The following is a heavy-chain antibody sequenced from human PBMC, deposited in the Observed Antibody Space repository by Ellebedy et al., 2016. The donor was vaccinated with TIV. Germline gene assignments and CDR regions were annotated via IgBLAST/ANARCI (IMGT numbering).Heavy chain of an antibody. V-gene: IGHV1-69*13. Sequence: AASVKVSCKASGGTFSTYAISWVRQAPGEGLEWMGGIIPMFGTTNYAQKFQGRVTITADESTSTTYMELSSLRSEDTAVYYCARGSRDGYNYDFDYWGQGTLVTVSS. CDR1: GGTFSTYA. CDR2: IIPMFGTT. CDR3: ARGSRDGYNYDFDY. D-gene: IGHD5-24*01. J-gene: IGHJ4*02.